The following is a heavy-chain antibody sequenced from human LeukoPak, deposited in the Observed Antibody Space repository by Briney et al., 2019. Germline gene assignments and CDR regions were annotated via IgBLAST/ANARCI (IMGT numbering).Heavy chain of an antibody. J-gene: IGHJ4*02. CDR1: GITFSNYF. V-gene: IGHV3-23*01. CDR2: TGPSGGNT. D-gene: IGHD3-10*01. CDR3: AKDSKMSYYGSGSHYDY. Sequence: GGSLRLSCAASGITFSNYFMSWVRQAPGKGLEWVSATGPSGGNTYYADSVKGRFTISRDNSKNTLYLQMTSLRAEETAVYYCAKDSKMSYYGSGSHYDYWGQGTLVTVSS.